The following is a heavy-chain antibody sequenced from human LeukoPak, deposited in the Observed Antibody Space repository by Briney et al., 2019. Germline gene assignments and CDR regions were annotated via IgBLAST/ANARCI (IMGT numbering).Heavy chain of an antibody. CDR3: AKRVSSSGCLDS. CDR1: GFIFSNYG. CDR2: IRYDGSNK. D-gene: IGHD6-19*01. V-gene: IGHV3-30*02. J-gene: IGHJ4*02. Sequence: GGSLRLSCAASGFIFSNYGMHWVRQAPGKGLEWVAFIRYDGSNKYYADSLKGRFTISRDNSKNTLYLQANSLRAENTAVYYCAKRVSSSGCLDSWGQGTLVTVSS.